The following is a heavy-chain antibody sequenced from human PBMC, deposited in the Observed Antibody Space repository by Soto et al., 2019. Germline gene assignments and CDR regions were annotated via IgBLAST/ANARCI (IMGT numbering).Heavy chain of an antibody. V-gene: IGHV4-31*03. CDR2: IYNTGST. Sequence: SETLSLTCTVSGGSFSIGSHYWSWIRQHPGKGLEWIGYIYNTGSTYSNPSLKSRVTISVDTSKNQFSLKLTSVTAADTAVYYCARGLYGGDERIDYWGQGTLVTVPQ. D-gene: IGHD2-21*02. CDR1: GGSFSIGSHY. J-gene: IGHJ4*02. CDR3: ARGLYGGDERIDY.